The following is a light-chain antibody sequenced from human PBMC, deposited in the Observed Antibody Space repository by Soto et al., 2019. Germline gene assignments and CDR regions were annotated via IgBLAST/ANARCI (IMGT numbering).Light chain of an antibody. J-gene: IGKJ2*01. CDR3: QRSNIIPYT. CDR1: QSISSY. Sequence: DIQMTQSPSSLSASVGDRVTITCRASQSISSYLNWYQQKPGKAPKLLIYAASSLQSGVPSRFSGSGSGTDFTLTISSLQPEDFATYHPQRSNIIPYTLG. CDR2: AAS. V-gene: IGKV1-39*01.